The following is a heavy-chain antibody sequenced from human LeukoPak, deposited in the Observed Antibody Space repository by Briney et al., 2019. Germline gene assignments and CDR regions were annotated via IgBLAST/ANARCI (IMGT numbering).Heavy chain of an antibody. CDR1: GGSISSSSYY. CDR3: ARLRGRLAARPWAYSS. Sequence: SETLSLTCTVSGGSISSSSYYWGWIRQPPGKGLEWIGSIYYSGSTYYNPSLKSRVTISVDTSKNQFSLKLSSVTAADTAVYYCARLRGRLAARPWAYSSWGQGTLVTVSS. CDR2: IYYSGST. V-gene: IGHV4-39*01. J-gene: IGHJ5*02. D-gene: IGHD6-6*01.